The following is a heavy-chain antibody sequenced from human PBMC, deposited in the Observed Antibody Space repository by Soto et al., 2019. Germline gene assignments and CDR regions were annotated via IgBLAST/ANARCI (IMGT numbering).Heavy chain of an antibody. CDR3: ARGQGAAIGDYYYHGMDV. D-gene: IGHD2-2*02. J-gene: IGHJ6*02. CDR1: GFIFSGSA. CDR2: IRSRANNFAT. Sequence: EVQLVESGGGLVRPGGSLKLSCAASGFIFSGSAIHWVRQASGKGLEWVGRIRSRANNFATSSAASVKGRFTFSRDDSKNTAYLQMNTLKPEDTAVYYCARGQGAAIGDYYYHGMDVWGQGPTVTVSS. V-gene: IGHV3-73*02.